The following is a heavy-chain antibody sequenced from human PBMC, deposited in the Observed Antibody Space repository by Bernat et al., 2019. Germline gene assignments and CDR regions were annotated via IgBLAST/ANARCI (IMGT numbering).Heavy chain of an antibody. D-gene: IGHD3-10*01. J-gene: IGHJ4*02. V-gene: IGHV4-59*01. CDR3: ARGQKLNDGSGTFDY. CDR2: IYYSGNT. CDR1: GGSISSYY. Sequence: QVQLQESGPGLVKPSETLSLTCTVSGGSISSYYWSWIRQPPGKGLEWIGYIYYSGNTNYNPSLKSRVTISVDTSKNQFSLKLSSVTAADTAVYYCARGQKLNDGSGTFDYWGQGALVTVSS.